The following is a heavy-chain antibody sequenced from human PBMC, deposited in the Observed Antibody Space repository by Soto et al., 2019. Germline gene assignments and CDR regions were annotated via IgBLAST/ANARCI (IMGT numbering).Heavy chain of an antibody. CDR2: IYYSGST. Sequence: SETLSVTCTVSGGSIISGDYYWIWIRQPPGKGLEWIGYIYYSGSTYYNPSLKSRVTISVDTSKNQFSLKLSSVTAADTAVYYCARAAYGDFDYWGQGTLVTVSS. CDR3: ARAAYGDFDY. V-gene: IGHV4-30-4*01. D-gene: IGHD4-17*01. CDR1: GGSIISGDYY. J-gene: IGHJ4*02.